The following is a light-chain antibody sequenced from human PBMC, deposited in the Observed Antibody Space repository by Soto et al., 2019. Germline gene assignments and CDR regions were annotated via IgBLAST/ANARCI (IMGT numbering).Light chain of an antibody. CDR2: GVC. CDR3: LSYTGSSTSYG. J-gene: IGLJ1*01. V-gene: IGLV2-14*01. CDR1: RSDIGSYNY. Sequence: QSVLTQPASVSGSPGQSITISCSGTRSDIGSYNYVAWFQQFPGKTTKILIYGVCNRPSGVSSRFSGSKSGNTASLTISGLQAEDEADYYCLSYTGSSTSYGFGSGTKVTVL.